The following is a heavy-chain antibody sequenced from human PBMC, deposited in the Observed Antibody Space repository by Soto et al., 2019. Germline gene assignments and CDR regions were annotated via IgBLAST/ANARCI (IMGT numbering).Heavy chain of an antibody. D-gene: IGHD3-22*01. Sequence: SETLSLTCTISGGSIGIYYWTWIRQPPGKGLEWIGYIHNSGSSKYNPSLKSRVTISVDTSKTQFSLNLSSVTAADTAVYYCARDPDSRGYSYFDYWGQGNLVTVSS. CDR3: ARDPDSRGYSYFDY. V-gene: IGHV4-59*01. J-gene: IGHJ4*02. CDR2: IHNSGSS. CDR1: GGSIGIYY.